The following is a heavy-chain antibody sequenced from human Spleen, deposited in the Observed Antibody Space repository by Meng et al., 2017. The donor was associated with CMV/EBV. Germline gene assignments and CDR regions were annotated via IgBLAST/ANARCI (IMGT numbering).Heavy chain of an antibody. D-gene: IGHD3-3*01. J-gene: IGHJ4*02. V-gene: IGHV3-43*01. CDR3: ARAISITIFGVALDY. CDR2: ISWDGGST. CDR1: GFPFDDYT. Sequence: GESLKISCAASGFPFDDYTMHWVRQAPGKGLEWVSLISWDGGSTYYADSVKGRFTISRDSLKNTLFLQMNGLRPDDTAVYYCARAISITIFGVALDYWGRGTLVTVSS.